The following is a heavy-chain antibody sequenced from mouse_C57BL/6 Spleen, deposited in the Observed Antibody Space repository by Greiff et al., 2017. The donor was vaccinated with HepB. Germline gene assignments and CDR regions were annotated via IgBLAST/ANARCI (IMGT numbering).Heavy chain of an antibody. CDR3: ARPYDYDERDY. D-gene: IGHD2-4*01. J-gene: IGHJ2*01. CDR2: IDPSDSYT. Sequence: QVQLQQPGAELVKPGASVKLSCKASGYTFTSYWMQWVKQRPGQGLEWIGEIDPSDSYTNYNQKFKGKATLTVDTSSSTAYMQLSSLTSEDSAVYYCARPYDYDERDYWGQGTTLTVSS. CDR1: GYTFTSYW. V-gene: IGHV1-50*01.